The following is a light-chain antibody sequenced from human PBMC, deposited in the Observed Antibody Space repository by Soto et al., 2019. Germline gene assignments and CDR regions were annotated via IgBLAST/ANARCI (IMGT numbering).Light chain of an antibody. CDR1: SGHSSYA. CDR3: QTWDTAINVI. CDR2: LNSDGSH. Sequence: QPVLTQSPSASASLGASVKLTCTLSSGHSSYAIAWHQQQPEKGPRYLMKLNSDGSHSKGDGIPDRFSGSSSGAERYLTISTLQAEDEADYHCQTWDTAINVIFGGGTKLTVL. V-gene: IGLV4-69*01. J-gene: IGLJ2*01.